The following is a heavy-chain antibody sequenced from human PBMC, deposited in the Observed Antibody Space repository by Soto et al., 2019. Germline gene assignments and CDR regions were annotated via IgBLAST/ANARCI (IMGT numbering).Heavy chain of an antibody. V-gene: IGHV3-74*01. CDR1: GFTVSNYW. J-gene: IGHJ6*02. CDR3: ATDRGEEVLKFLEWFGGMDV. Sequence: GGSMRLSCAASGFTVSNYWMKWVRQAPGKGLVWVSHIKNDGTTSYADSVEGRFTVSRDDAKNSFYLQMTSLGADDTAVYYCATDRGEEVLKFLEWFGGMDVWGHGTTVTVSS. CDR2: IKNDGTT. D-gene: IGHD3-3*01.